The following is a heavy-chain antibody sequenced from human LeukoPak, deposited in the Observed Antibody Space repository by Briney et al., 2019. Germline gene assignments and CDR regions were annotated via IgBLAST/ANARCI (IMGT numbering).Heavy chain of an antibody. D-gene: IGHD2-15*01. CDR2: VYYSGTT. J-gene: IGHJ4*02. Sequence: SETLSLTCSVSGDSISVSFYYWGWIRQPPGGALGWSGSVYYSGTTSYNPSLKRRVTMSVDTSKSQFYLKLSSVTAADTAVYYCARMGAIAGAPANPDHWGQGTLVNVSS. V-gene: IGHV4-39*07. CDR1: GDSISVSFYY. CDR3: ARMGAIAGAPANPDH.